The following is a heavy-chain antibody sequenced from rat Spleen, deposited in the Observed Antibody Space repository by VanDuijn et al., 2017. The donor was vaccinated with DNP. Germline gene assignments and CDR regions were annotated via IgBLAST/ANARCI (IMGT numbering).Heavy chain of an antibody. V-gene: IGHV5-46*01. CDR3: TREGTVTGYFDY. D-gene: IGHD1-1*01. CDR1: GFTFSSFS. CDR2: ISSTDDFT. J-gene: IGHJ2*01. Sequence: EVLLVESGGGLVQPGRSMKLSCAASGFTFSSFSMAWVRQSTKGLEWVATISSTDDFTYYRDSVKGRFTISRDDAPSTLYLQMNSLRSEDTATYYCTREGTVTGYFDYWGQGVMVTVSS.